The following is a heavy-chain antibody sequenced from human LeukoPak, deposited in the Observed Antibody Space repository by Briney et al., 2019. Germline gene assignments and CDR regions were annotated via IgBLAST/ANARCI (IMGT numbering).Heavy chain of an antibody. CDR2: ISYDGGNK. J-gene: IGHJ4*02. V-gene: IGHV3-30*01. CDR1: GFTFSSYA. D-gene: IGHD3-10*01. Sequence: SLRLSCAASGFTFSSYAMHWVRQAPAKGLEWGAVISYDGGNKYYADSVKGRFTISRDNSKNTLYLQMNSLRAEDTAVYYCARDLYYYGSGGYYPPGYWGQGTLVTVSS. CDR3: ARDLYYYGSGGYYPPGY.